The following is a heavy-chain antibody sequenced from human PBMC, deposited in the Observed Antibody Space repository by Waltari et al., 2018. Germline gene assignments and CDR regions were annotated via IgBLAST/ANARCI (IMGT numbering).Heavy chain of an antibody. V-gene: IGHV3-48*03. J-gene: IGHJ4*02. CDR2: ISSSGSTI. Sequence: EVQLVESGGGLVQPGGSLRLSCAASGFTFSSYAMNWVRQAPGKGLGWVSYISSSGSTIYYADSVKGRFTNSRDNAKNSLYLQMNSLRAEDTAVYYCATDSSGWSRSDYWGQGTLVTVSS. D-gene: IGHD6-19*01. CDR3: ATDSSGWSRSDY. CDR1: GFTFSSYA.